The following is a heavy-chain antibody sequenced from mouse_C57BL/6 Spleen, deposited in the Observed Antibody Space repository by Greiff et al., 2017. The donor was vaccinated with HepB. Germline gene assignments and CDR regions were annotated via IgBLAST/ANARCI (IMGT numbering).Heavy chain of an antibody. J-gene: IGHJ4*01. D-gene: IGHD1-1*01. Sequence: VQLQQPGAELVKPGASVKMSCKASGYTFTSYWITWVKQRPGQGLEWIGDIYPGSGSTNYNEKFKSKATLTVDTSSSTAYMQLSSLTSEDSAVYYCASPYGSSSYYYAMDYWGQGTSVTVSS. CDR3: ASPYGSSSYYYAMDY. CDR1: GYTFTSYW. V-gene: IGHV1-55*01. CDR2: IYPGSGST.